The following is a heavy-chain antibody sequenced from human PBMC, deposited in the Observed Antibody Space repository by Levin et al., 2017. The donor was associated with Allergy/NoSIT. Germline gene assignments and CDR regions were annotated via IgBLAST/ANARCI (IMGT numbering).Heavy chain of an antibody. Sequence: LSLTCAASGFTFSSYEMNWVRQAPGKGLEWVSYISSSGTIINYADSVKGRFTISRDNAKNSLYLQMNSLRGEDTAVYYCAKTAVSGTGGDYWGQGTLVTVSS. J-gene: IGHJ4*02. CDR1: GFTFSSYE. V-gene: IGHV3-48*03. D-gene: IGHD6-19*01. CDR3: AKTAVSGTGGDY. CDR2: ISSSGTII.